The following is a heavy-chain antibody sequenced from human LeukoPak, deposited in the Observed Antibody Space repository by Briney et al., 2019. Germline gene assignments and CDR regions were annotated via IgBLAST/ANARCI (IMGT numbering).Heavy chain of an antibody. J-gene: IGHJ4*02. D-gene: IGHD5-18*01. CDR1: GFIFSRYW. CDR2: IKHDGTEQ. Sequence: GGSLRLSCAASGFIFSRYWMSWVRQAPGRGLEWVAKIKHDGTEQYYGDSVKGRFTISRDNAKNSLYLQMNSLRAEDTAVYYCASPRYSYGYDYWGQGTLVTVSS. CDR3: ASPRYSYGYDY. V-gene: IGHV3-7*01.